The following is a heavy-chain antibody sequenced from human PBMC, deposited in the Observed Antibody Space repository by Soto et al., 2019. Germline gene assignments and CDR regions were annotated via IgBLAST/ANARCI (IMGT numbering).Heavy chain of an antibody. Sequence: GGSLRLSCAASGFTVSNTYMTWVRQPPGKGLECVSVIYTAGGTNYADSVKGRFIISRDNSKNTLYLQMNSLRAEDTAVYYCARALPVAKGGFDPWGQGTLVTV. CDR3: ARALPVAKGGFDP. CDR2: IYTAGGT. J-gene: IGHJ5*02. V-gene: IGHV3-53*01. D-gene: IGHD2-2*01. CDR1: GFTVSNTY.